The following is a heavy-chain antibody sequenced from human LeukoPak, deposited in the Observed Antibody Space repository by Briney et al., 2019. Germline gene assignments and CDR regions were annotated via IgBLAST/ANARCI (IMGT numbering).Heavy chain of an antibody. V-gene: IGHV3-74*01. CDR1: GFTFSRYW. J-gene: IGHJ1*01. CDR3: ATGNYYDSRGYYTFGH. Sequence: GGSMRLSCAASGFTFSRYWMHWVRQAPGKGLVWVSRINGDGSTTSYADSVKGGFTTSRDNAKNTLYLQMNSLRAEDTAVYYCATGNYYDSRGYYTFGHWGQGTLVTVSS. CDR2: INGDGSTT. D-gene: IGHD3-22*01.